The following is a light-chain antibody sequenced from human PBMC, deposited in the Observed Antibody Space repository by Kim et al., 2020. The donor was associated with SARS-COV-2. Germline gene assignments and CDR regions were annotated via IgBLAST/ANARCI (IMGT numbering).Light chain of an antibody. CDR3: QQYGSSPAT. CDR1: QTVTSNY. J-gene: IGKJ1*01. Sequence: SQGERATLSCSASQTVTSNYLAWYQQKPGQAPRLLIYGASSRATGIPDRFSGSGSGTDFTLTISRLEPEDFAVYYCQQYGSSPATFGQGTKVDIK. V-gene: IGKV3-20*01. CDR2: GAS.